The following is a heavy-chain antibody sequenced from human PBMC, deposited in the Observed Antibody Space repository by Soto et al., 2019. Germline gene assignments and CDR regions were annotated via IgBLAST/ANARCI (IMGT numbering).Heavy chain of an antibody. D-gene: IGHD4-17*01. CDR3: ARTPGDSIPYSFDY. Sequence: QVQLVQSGAEVKKPGSSVKVSCKASGGTFSSYPISWVRQAPGQGLEWMGGISPIFDTANYAQKFQGRVTITADESMSTAYMELRSLRSEDTAVYYCARTPGDSIPYSFDYWGQGTLVTVSS. CDR2: ISPIFDTA. J-gene: IGHJ4*02. CDR1: GGTFSSYP. V-gene: IGHV1-69*12.